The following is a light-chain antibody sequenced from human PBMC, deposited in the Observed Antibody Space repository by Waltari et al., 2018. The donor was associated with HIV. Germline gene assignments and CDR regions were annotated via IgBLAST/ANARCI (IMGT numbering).Light chain of an antibody. CDR1: SGHSTYA. Sequence: QLVLTQSPSASASLGTSVKLTCTLSSGHSTYAVAWHQKRPETGPRYIRKDNSDGRRMKGGGIPDRFSGSSSGAERDLTISSLQSDDEADYYCQTWGTGIQVFGGGTKLTVL. CDR2: DNSDGRR. CDR3: QTWGTGIQV. V-gene: IGLV4-69*01. J-gene: IGLJ3*02.